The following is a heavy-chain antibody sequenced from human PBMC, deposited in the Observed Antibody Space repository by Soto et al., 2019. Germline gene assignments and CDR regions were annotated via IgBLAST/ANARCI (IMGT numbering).Heavy chain of an antibody. CDR3: ARDNVDIVVVTATYAFDI. CDR1: GYTFTSYY. V-gene: IGHV1-46*01. J-gene: IGHJ3*02. D-gene: IGHD2-21*02. Sequence: ASVKVSCKASGYTFTSYYMHWVRQAPGQGLEWMGIINPSGGSTSYAQKFQGRVTMTRDTSTSTVYMELSSLRSEDTAVYYCARDNVDIVVVTATYAFDIWGQGTRVTVS. CDR2: INPSGGST.